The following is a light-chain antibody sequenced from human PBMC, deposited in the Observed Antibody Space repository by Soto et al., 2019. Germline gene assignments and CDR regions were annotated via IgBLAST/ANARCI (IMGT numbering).Light chain of an antibody. CDR1: QSVSSY. V-gene: IGKV3-11*01. CDR2: DAS. CDR3: QQRSNWPLT. Sequence: EIVLTQSPATLSLSPGERATLSCRASQSVSSYLAWYQQKPGQAPRLLIYDASNRATGIPARFSGSGSGTAFILTISSSVPEDFAVYYCQQRSNWPLTFGGGTKVEIK. J-gene: IGKJ4*01.